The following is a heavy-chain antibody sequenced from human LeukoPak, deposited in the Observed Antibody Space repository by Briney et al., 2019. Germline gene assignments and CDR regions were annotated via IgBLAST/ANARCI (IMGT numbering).Heavy chain of an antibody. CDR3: ARETGSVVGSTDFDY. CDR2: IWYDGSNK. D-gene: IGHD4-17*01. CDR1: GFTFSSYG. J-gene: IGHJ4*02. Sequence: GGSLRLSCAASGFTFSSYGMHWVRQAPGKGLEWVAVIWYDGSNKYYADSVKGRFTISRDNSKNTLYLQMNSLRAEDTAVYYCARETGSVVGSTDFDYWGQGTLVTVSS. V-gene: IGHV3-30*19.